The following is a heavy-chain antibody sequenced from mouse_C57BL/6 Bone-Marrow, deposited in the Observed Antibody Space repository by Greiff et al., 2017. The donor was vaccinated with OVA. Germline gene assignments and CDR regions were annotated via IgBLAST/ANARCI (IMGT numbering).Heavy chain of an antibody. V-gene: IGHV1-80*01. D-gene: IGHD2-5*01. CDR2: IYPGDGDT. J-gene: IGHJ2*01. CDR3: ARYTLYSNYPYYFDD. CDR1: GYAFSSYW. Sequence: QVQLQQSGAELVKPGASVKISCKASGYAFSSYWMNWVKQRPGKGLEWIGQIYPGDGDTNYNGKFKGKATLTADKSSSTAYMQLSSLTSEDSAVYFCARYTLYSNYPYYFDDWGQGTTLTVSS.